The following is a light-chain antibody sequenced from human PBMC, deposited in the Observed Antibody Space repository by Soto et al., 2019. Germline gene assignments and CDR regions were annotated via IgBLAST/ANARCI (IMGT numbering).Light chain of an antibody. CDR2: EGT. Sequence: QSALTQPASVSGSPGQSITISCTGTSNDVGSYNLVSWYQQHPGKAPKLMIYEGTKRPSGVSNRFSGSKSGNTASLTISGLLAEDEADYYCCSWAGSSTNVVFGGGTKLTVL. CDR3: CSWAGSSTNVV. V-gene: IGLV2-23*01. J-gene: IGLJ2*01. CDR1: SNDVGSYNL.